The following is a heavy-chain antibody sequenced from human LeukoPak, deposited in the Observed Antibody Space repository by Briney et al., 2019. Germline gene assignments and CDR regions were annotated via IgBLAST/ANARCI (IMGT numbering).Heavy chain of an antibody. J-gene: IGHJ4*02. Sequence: MTSETLSLTCTVSGGSISSSSYYWGWIRQPPGKGLEWIGSIYYSGSTYYNPSLESRVTISVDTSKNQFSLKLSSVTAADTAVYYCASEDSSSSPNFDYWGQGTLVTVSS. D-gene: IGHD6-13*01. CDR1: GGSISSSSYY. CDR3: ASEDSSSSPNFDY. CDR2: IYYSGST. V-gene: IGHV4-39*01.